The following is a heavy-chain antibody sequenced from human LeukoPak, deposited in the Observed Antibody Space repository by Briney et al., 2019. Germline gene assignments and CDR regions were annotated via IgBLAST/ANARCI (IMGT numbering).Heavy chain of an antibody. CDR3: ARCPRNGTNNPLDY. V-gene: IGHV3-48*02. CDR1: GFTFSSHS. CDR2: ISGSSTTI. Sequence: GGSLRLSCAASGFTFSSHSMNWVRQAPGRGLEWVSYISGSSTTIYYADSVKGRFTISRDNAKNSLYLHMRSLRDEDTAVYYCARCPRNGTNNPLDYWGQGTLVTVSS. D-gene: IGHD1-14*01. J-gene: IGHJ1*01.